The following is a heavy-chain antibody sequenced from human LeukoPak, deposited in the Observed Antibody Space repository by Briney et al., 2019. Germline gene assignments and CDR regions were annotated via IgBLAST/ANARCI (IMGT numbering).Heavy chain of an antibody. CDR1: GFTCSSYA. CDR2: ISGSGDII. Sequence: GGSLRLFCAAPGFTCSSYAVSWVRQAPGKGLEWGSTISGSGDIIYYADSVKGRFTISRDNSKNTLYLQMNSLRAEDTAVYYCARDGRTGSGWQYYFDYWGQGTLVTVSS. CDR3: ARDGRTGSGWQYYFDY. V-gene: IGHV3-23*01. D-gene: IGHD6-19*01. J-gene: IGHJ4*02.